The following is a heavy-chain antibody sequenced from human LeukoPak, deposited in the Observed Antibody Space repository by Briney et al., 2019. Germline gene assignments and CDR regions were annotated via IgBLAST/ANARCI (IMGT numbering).Heavy chain of an antibody. Sequence: GESLKISCKVSVTSVASYWIGWVRQMPGKGLEWMGIIDPSDSDTRYSPSFQGQITISADKSISTAYLQWSSLKASDTAIYYCARFRSGNSDYWGQGTLVTVSS. V-gene: IGHV5-51*01. D-gene: IGHD3-3*01. CDR3: ARFRSGNSDY. CDR1: VTSVASYW. CDR2: IDPSDSDT. J-gene: IGHJ4*02.